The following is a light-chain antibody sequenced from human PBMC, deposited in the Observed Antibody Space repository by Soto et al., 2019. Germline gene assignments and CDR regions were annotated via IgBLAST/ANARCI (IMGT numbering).Light chain of an antibody. CDR1: SSDVGGYNY. V-gene: IGLV2-14*01. CDR2: EVS. Sequence: QSALTQPASVSGSPGQSITISCTGTSSDVGGYNYVSWYQQHPGKAPKLMIYEVSNRPSGVSNRFSGSKSGNTASLTISGLQAEDEADYHCCSYAGNTTFKFGGGTKLTVL. J-gene: IGLJ2*01. CDR3: CSYAGNTTFK.